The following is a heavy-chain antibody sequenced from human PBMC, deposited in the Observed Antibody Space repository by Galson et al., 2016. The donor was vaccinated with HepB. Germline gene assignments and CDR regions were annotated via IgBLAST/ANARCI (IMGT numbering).Heavy chain of an antibody. Sequence: SLRLSCAASGFTFSGSAIHWVRQASGEGLEWIGRIGGKATSYATAYGPSVKGGFTISRDDSKNMAYLQMNSLITEDTALYYCTKGYDGPKGVGGSNWGQGSLVTVSS. J-gene: IGHJ4*02. CDR3: TKGYDGPKGVGGSN. CDR1: GFTFSGSA. D-gene: IGHD5-12*01. CDR2: IGGKATSYAT. V-gene: IGHV3-73*01.